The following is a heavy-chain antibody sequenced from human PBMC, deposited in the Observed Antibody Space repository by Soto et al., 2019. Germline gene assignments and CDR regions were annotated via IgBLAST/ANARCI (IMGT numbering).Heavy chain of an antibody. V-gene: IGHV4-39*01. Sequence: SETLSLTCTVSGGSISSSSYYLGWIRQPPGKGLEWIGSIYYSGSTYYNPSLKSRVTISVDTSKNQFSLKLSSVTAADTAVYYCARHEDFFSSSLVDYWGQGTLVTIFS. D-gene: IGHD6-13*01. CDR1: GGSISSSSYY. J-gene: IGHJ4*02. CDR3: ARHEDFFSSSLVDY. CDR2: IYYSGST.